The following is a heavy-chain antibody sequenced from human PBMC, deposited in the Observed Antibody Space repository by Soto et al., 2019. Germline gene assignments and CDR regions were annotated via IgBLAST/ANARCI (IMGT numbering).Heavy chain of an antibody. J-gene: IGHJ6*02. D-gene: IGHD3-10*01. V-gene: IGHV3-48*03. CDR1: GFTYGAYE. Sequence: EVQLVESGGGLVQPGGSLRLSCAVSGFTYGAYEMNWVRQAPGKGLEWVAYISSSGSIRYYADSVQGRFTISRDNANNSLYLQMNSLRGEDTAFYYCARELPTLDRGVTYSMDVWGQGTTVTVTS. CDR3: ARELPTLDRGVTYSMDV. CDR2: ISSSGSIR.